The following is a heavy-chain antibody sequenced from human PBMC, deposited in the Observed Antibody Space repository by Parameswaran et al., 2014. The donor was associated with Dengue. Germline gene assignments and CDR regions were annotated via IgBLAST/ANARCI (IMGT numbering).Heavy chain of an antibody. Sequence: AISSARWIRQAPREGTGVDWVYLLQWEHQLQPSLKSRVTISVDTSKNQFSLKLSSVTAADTAVYYCARDRAVVRGAWFDPWGQGTLVTVSS. J-gene: IGHJ5*02. CDR2: LLQWEH. CDR1: AISSA. V-gene: IGHV4-59*01. D-gene: IGHD3-10*01. CDR3: ARDRAVVRGAWFDP.